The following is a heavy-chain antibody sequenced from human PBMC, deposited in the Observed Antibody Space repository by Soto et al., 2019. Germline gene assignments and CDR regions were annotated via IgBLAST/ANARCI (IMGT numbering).Heavy chain of an antibody. CDR2: IYHSGTF. CDR1: GSCISAAGDY. V-gene: IGHV4-30-2*01. Sequence: TPSATCGVAGSCISAAGDYWSWIGQPPRGGLGWIGYIYHSGTFLYNPSLKTRLTMSLDRSNNQFSLTLNSVTAADTAVYYCARAQFYSGSGRYNNLMSDPWGQGTQVTVPS. J-gene: IGHJ5*02. CDR3: ARAQFYSGSGRYNNLMSDP. D-gene: IGHD3-10*01.